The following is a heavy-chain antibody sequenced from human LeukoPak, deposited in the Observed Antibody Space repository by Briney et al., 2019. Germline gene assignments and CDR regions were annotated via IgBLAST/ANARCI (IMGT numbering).Heavy chain of an antibody. D-gene: IGHD3-3*01. CDR2: IIPIFGTA. J-gene: IGHJ3*02. CDR3: ARGYYDFWSGSPSNTGAFDI. CDR1: GYTFTSYG. Sequence: SVKVSCKASGYTFTSYGISWVRQAPGQGLEWMGGIIPIFGTANYAQKFQGRVTITADESTSTAYMELSSLRSEDTAVYYCARGYYDFWSGSPSNTGAFDIWGQGTMVTVSS. V-gene: IGHV1-69*13.